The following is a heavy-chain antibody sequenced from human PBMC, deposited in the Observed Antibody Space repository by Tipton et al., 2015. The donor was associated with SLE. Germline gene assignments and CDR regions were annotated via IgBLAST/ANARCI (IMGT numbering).Heavy chain of an antibody. V-gene: IGHV3-11*01. CDR1: GSTFSDYY. CDR3: ASPADSSTGDDVFDS. J-gene: IGHJ3*02. CDR2: VSSSGHTI. Sequence: SLRLSCAASGSTFSDYYMTWIRQAPGKGLEWVSYVSSSGHTIYYADSVKGRFTISRDNANNSLYLQMNRLRVEDTAMYYCASPADSSTGDDVFDSWGQGRMVTVSS. D-gene: IGHD3-22*01.